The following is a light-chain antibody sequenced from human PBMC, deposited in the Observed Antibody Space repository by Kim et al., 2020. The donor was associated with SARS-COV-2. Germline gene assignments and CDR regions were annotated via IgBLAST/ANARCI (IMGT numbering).Light chain of an antibody. V-gene: IGLV3-21*04. CDR2: YDS. J-gene: IGLJ1*01. CDR1: NIGSKS. Sequence: SYELTQPPSVSVAPGKTARIACEGNNIGSKSVHWYQQKPGQAPVLVIYYDSDRASGIYERFSGTNSGNTATLTISRVEAGDEADYYCQVWDSGSDHQYVFGTGTKVTVL. CDR3: QVWDSGSDHQYV.